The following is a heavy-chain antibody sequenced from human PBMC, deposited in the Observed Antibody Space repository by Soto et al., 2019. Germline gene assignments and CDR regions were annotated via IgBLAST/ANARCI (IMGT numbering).Heavy chain of an antibody. D-gene: IGHD2-2*01. J-gene: IGHJ6*02. Sequence: ASVKVSCKASGYIFTSYYIHWVPQAPGQGLEWMGWINPFDGSRMFAQKLQGRVTMTTDTSTSTAYMELRSLRSDDTAVYYCARDPPNCSSTSCQIDYYYYYGMDVWGQGTTVTVSS. V-gene: IGHV1-18*04. CDR3: ARDPPNCSSTSCQIDYYYYYGMDV. CDR1: GYIFTSYY. CDR2: INPFDGSR.